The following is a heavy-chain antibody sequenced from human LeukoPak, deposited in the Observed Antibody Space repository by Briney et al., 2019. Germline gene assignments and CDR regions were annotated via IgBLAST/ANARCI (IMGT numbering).Heavy chain of an antibody. D-gene: IGHD3-10*01. CDR1: GFTFSSYG. V-gene: IGHV3-23*01. Sequence: GGSLRLSCAASGFTFSSYGMSWVRQAPGKGLEWVSGISGSGGSTYYADSVKGRFTISRDNSKNTLYLQMNSLRAEDTAVYYCAKGPPYYYGSGSYYPPLYFDYWGQGTLVTVSS. CDR3: AKGPPYYYGSGSYYPPLYFDY. J-gene: IGHJ4*02. CDR2: ISGSGGST.